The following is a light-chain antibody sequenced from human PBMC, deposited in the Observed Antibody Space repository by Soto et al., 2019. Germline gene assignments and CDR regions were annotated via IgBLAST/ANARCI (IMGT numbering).Light chain of an antibody. CDR3: QQYNSYSRT. Sequence: DIPMTQSPSTLSASVGDRVTITCRASQSISSWLAGYQQKPGKAPKVLSYDASSLESGVPSRFSGSGSGTEFPLTLSSRQPDDFATYYCQQYNSYSRTFGQGTKVEIK. CDR1: QSISSW. V-gene: IGKV1-5*01. J-gene: IGKJ1*01. CDR2: DAS.